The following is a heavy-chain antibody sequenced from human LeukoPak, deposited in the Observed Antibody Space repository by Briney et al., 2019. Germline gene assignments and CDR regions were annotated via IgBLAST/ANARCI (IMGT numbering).Heavy chain of an antibody. D-gene: IGHD3-22*01. CDR3: AKDANYYDSSGYHDY. Sequence: PGRSLRLSCAASGFTFDDYAMHWVRQAPGKGLEWVSGISWNSGSIGYADSVKGRFTISRDNAKNSLYLQMNSLRAEDTALYYCAKDANYYDSSGYHDYWGQGTLVTVSS. CDR2: ISWNSGSI. CDR1: GFTFDDYA. V-gene: IGHV3-9*01. J-gene: IGHJ4*02.